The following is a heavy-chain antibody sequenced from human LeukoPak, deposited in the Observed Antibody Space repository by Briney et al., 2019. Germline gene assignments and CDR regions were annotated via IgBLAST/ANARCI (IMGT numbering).Heavy chain of an antibody. CDR2: ISSSGSTI. CDR3: AKDSSGYYPYYFDY. V-gene: IGHV3-11*01. D-gene: IGHD3-22*01. Sequence: GGSLRLSCAASGFTFSDYYMSWIRQAPGKGLEWVSYISSSGSTIYYADSVKGRFTISRDNAKNSLYLQMNSLRAEDTAVYYCAKDSSGYYPYYFDYWGQGTLVTVSS. J-gene: IGHJ4*02. CDR1: GFTFSDYY.